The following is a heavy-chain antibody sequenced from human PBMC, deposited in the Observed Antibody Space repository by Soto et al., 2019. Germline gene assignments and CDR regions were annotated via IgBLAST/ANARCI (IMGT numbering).Heavy chain of an antibody. J-gene: IGHJ6*02. CDR3: AKDIRYYYYGMDV. CDR2: ISYDGSDK. V-gene: IGHV3-30*18. CDR1: GFTFSTYG. Sequence: QVQLVESGGGVVQPGRSLRLSCAASGFTFSTYGMHWVRQAPGKGLEWVAVISYDGSDKYYADSVKGRFTISRDNSKNTLYLHMNSLRAEDTAVYCCAKDIRYYYYGMDVWGQGTTVTVSS. D-gene: IGHD3-3*02.